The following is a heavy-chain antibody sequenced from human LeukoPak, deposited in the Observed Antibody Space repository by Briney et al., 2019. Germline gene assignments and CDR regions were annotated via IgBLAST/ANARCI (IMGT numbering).Heavy chain of an antibody. CDR2: MDPNSGNT. CDR3: ARTYYYDSADFRILYGMDV. V-gene: IGHV1-8*01. CDR1: GYTFTTYD. D-gene: IGHD3-22*01. Sequence: ASVKVSCKASGYTFTTYDINWVRQATGQGLEWMGWMDPNSGNTSYAQKFQGRITMTRNTSIRTAYMELSSLRSEDTAVYYCARTYYYDSADFRILYGMDVWGQGTTVTVSS. J-gene: IGHJ6*02.